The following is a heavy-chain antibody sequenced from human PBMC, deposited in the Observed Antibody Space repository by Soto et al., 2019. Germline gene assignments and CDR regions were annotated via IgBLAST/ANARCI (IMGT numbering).Heavy chain of an antibody. Sequence: PGGSLRLSCAASGFTFSSYAMRWVRQAPGKGLEWVSAISGSGGSTYYADSVKGRFTISRDNSKNTLYLQMNSLRAEDTAVYYCAKFAAYYDILTGYHANWFDPWGQGTLVTVSS. J-gene: IGHJ5*02. CDR2: ISGSGGST. CDR1: GFTFSSYA. CDR3: AKFAAYYDILTGYHANWFDP. V-gene: IGHV3-23*01. D-gene: IGHD3-9*01.